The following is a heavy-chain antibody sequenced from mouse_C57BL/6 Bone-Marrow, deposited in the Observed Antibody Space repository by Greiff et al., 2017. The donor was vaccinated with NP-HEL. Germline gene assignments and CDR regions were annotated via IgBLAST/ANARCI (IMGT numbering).Heavy chain of an antibody. J-gene: IGHJ2*01. CDR3: ARGGDGYSLIFDY. V-gene: IGHV1-80*01. CDR2: IYPGDGDT. Sequence: QVQLQQSGAELVKPGASVKISCKASGYAFSSYWMNWVKQRPGKGLEWIGQIYPGDGDTNYNGKFKGKATLTADKSSSTAYMQLSSLTSKDSAVYFCARGGDGYSLIFDYWGQGTTLTVSS. CDR1: GYAFSSYW. D-gene: IGHD2-3*01.